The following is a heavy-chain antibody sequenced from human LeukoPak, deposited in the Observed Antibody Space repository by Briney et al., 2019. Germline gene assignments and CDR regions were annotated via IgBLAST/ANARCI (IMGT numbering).Heavy chain of an antibody. CDR1: GGSISSYY. Sequence: SETLSLTCTVSGGSISSYYWSWIRRPPGKGLEWIGYIYYSGSTNYNPSLKSRVTISVDTSKNQFSLKLNSVTAADTAVYYCARRGYGSGSFNRYYFDYWGQGILVTVSS. CDR2: IYYSGST. V-gene: IGHV4-59*08. CDR3: ARRGYGSGSFNRYYFDY. D-gene: IGHD3-10*01. J-gene: IGHJ4*02.